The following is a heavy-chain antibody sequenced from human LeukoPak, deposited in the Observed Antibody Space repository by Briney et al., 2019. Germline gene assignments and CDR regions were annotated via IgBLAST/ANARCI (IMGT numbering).Heavy chain of an antibody. CDR2: ISGSGGST. CDR3: AKGRYYDSSGIAY. D-gene: IGHD3-22*01. J-gene: IGHJ4*02. CDR1: GFTFNNYA. Sequence: GGSLRLSCAVSGFTFNNYAMSWVRQAPGKGLEWVSFISGSGGSTYYADSVKGRFTISRDNSKNTLYLQMNSLRAEDTAVYCCAKGRYYDSSGIAYWGQGTLVTVSS. V-gene: IGHV3-23*01.